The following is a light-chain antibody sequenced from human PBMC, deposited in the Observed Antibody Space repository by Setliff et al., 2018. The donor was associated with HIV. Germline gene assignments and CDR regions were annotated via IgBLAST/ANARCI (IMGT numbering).Light chain of an antibody. J-gene: IGLJ1*01. Sequence: QSVLTQPASVSESPGQSITISCTGTGSDVGGYNYVSWYQQHPGKAPKLMIYEVSNRPSGVSNRFSGSKSGNTASLTISGLQAEDEADYYCSSYTSSITYVFGTGTKVT. CDR2: EVS. CDR3: SSYTSSITYV. CDR1: GSDVGGYNY. V-gene: IGLV2-14*01.